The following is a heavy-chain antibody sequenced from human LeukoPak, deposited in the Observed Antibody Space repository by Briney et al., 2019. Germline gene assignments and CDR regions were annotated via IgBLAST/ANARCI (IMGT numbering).Heavy chain of an antibody. CDR3: ARGHFYGSGSYGYYFDY. D-gene: IGHD3-10*01. V-gene: IGHV3-11*01. CDR1: GFTFSDYY. Sequence: GGSLRLSCAASGFTFSDYYMSWIRQAPGKGLEWVSYISDRGSIIYYGDSVKGRFTISRDNAKNSLYLQMNSLRAEDTALYHCARGHFYGSGSYGYYFDYWGQGTLVTVSS. J-gene: IGHJ4*02. CDR2: ISDRGSII.